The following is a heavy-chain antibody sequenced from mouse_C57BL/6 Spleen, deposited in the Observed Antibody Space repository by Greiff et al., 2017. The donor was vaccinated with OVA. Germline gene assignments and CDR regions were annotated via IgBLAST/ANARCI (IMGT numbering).Heavy chain of an antibody. D-gene: IGHD1-1*01. CDR1: GYAFSSYW. Sequence: QVQLQQSGAELVKPGASVKISCKASGYAFSSYWMNWVKQRPGKGLEWIGQIYPGDGDTNYNGKFKGKATLTADKSSSTAYMQLSSLTSEDSAVYFCARKGDYGSSYSNWYFDVWGTGTTVTVSS. V-gene: IGHV1-80*01. J-gene: IGHJ1*03. CDR2: IYPGDGDT. CDR3: ARKGDYGSSYSNWYFDV.